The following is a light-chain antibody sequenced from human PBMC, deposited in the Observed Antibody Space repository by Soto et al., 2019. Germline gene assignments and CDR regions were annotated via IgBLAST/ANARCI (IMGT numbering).Light chain of an antibody. Sequence: SVLTQPPSVSGAPGQMVTISCTGSTSNIGAGYDVHWYQQLPGTAPRVLIYGNTNRPSGVPDRFSGSKSDTSASLAITGLQAEDEADYYCQSYDRSLSNHVFGTGTKVTVL. V-gene: IGLV1-40*01. CDR3: QSYDRSLSNHV. J-gene: IGLJ1*01. CDR1: TSNIGAGYD. CDR2: GNT.